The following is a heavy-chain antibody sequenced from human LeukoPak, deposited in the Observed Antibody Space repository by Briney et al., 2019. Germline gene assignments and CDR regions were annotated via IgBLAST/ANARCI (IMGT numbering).Heavy chain of an antibody. CDR1: GFTFSRYS. J-gene: IGHJ4*02. CDR3: VRAVEYYYDSSGYAVDY. CDR2: ISSSSSNI. D-gene: IGHD3-22*01. Sequence: GGSLRLSCAASGFTFSRYSMNWVRQAPGKGLEWVSSISSSSSNIYYTDSVTSGFTISRDNHRNSLYLQMNSLRAEDTAVYYCVRAVEYYYDSSGYAVDYWGQGTLVTVSS. V-gene: IGHV3-21*01.